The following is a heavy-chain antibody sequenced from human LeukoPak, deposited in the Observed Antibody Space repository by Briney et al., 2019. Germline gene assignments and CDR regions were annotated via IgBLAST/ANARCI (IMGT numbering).Heavy chain of an antibody. V-gene: IGHV4-34*01. D-gene: IGHD3-22*01. CDR2: ISPTGST. J-gene: IGHJ4*02. Sequence: SETLSLTCAVYAGSFSGYYWSWIRQPPGRGLEWIGEISPTGSTNYNPSLRSRVTISTDTSKNQFSLKLTSLTAADTAVYYCARHGHDSSGYYYFDYWGQGTLVTVSS. CDR1: AGSFSGYY. CDR3: ARHGHDSSGYYYFDY.